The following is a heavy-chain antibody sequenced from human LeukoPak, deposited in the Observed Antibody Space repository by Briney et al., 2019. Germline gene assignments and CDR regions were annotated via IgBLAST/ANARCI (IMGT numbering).Heavy chain of an antibody. V-gene: IGHV3-21*01. CDR3: ARDTSRGGYNFVDY. Sequence: VKPGGSLRLSCAASGFTFSSYSMNWVRQAPGKGLELVSTISSSSSYIYYADSVKGRFTISRDNAKNSLYLQMNSLRAEDTAVYYCARDTSRGGYNFVDYWGQGTLVTVSS. D-gene: IGHD5-24*01. J-gene: IGHJ4*02. CDR1: GFTFSSYS. CDR2: ISSSSSYI.